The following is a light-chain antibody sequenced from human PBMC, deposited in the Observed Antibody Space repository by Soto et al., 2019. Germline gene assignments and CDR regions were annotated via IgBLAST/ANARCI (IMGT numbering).Light chain of an antibody. V-gene: IGKV3-11*01. Sequence: EMVITQSPSTLSVSPGEIATLSCRASQSVSMKLAWYQQKPGQPPRLLIYDASTWATGVPARFSGSGSGTDFTLTISSLEPEDFAVYYCQQRSNWLITFGQGTRLEIK. CDR3: QQRSNWLIT. CDR1: QSVSMK. J-gene: IGKJ5*01. CDR2: DAS.